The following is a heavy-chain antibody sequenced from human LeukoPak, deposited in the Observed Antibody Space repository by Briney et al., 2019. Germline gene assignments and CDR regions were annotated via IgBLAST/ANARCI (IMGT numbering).Heavy chain of an antibody. CDR2: IIPIFGTA. CDR3: ARAREDLWFGESRTYYFDY. CDR1: GGSLSSYA. V-gene: IGHV1-69*06. D-gene: IGHD3-10*01. Sequence: SVKVSCKASGGSLSSYAISWVRQAPGQGLEWMGGIIPIFGTANYAQKFQGRVTITADKSTSTAYMELSSLRSEDTAVYYCARAREDLWFGESRTYYFDYWGQGTLVTVSS. J-gene: IGHJ4*02.